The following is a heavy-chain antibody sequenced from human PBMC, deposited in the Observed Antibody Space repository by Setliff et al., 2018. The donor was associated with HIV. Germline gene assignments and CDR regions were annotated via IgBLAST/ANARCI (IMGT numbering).Heavy chain of an antibody. CDR1: GGSFTNYF. J-gene: IGHJ2*01. V-gene: IGHV4-34*10. CDR3: ARGGGPNYYDSSGYSHGHWYFDL. Sequence: SETLSLTCAVYGGSFTNYFWSWIRQSPGKGLEWIGEINHSGRTKYNPPLKSRVTMSVGTSKNQFSLKLSSVTAADTAVYYCARGGGPNYYDSSGYSHGHWYFDLWGRGTLVTAPQ. CDR2: INHSGRT. D-gene: IGHD3-22*01.